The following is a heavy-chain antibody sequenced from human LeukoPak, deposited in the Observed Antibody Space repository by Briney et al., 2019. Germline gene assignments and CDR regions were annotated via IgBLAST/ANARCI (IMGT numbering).Heavy chain of an antibody. CDR1: GFIFSSYA. CDR3: TTGQGKTDDDY. D-gene: IGHD1-1*01. J-gene: IGHJ4*02. V-gene: IGHV3-23*01. CDR2: ISGSGGST. Sequence: PGGSLRLSCAASGFIFSSYAMSWVRQAPGKGLEWVSTISGSGGSTYYADSVKGRFTISRDNSKNTVYLQMNSLRTEDTAVYYCTTGQGKTDDDYWGQGTLVTVSS.